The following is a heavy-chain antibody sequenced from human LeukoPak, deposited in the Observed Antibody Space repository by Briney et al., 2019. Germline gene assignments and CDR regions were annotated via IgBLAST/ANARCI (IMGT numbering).Heavy chain of an antibody. D-gene: IGHD2-2*01. CDR1: GFTVSSNY. V-gene: IGHV3-30-3*01. CDR2: ISFDGNTK. J-gene: IGHJ4*02. Sequence: PGGSLRLSCAASGFTVSSNYMSWVRQAPGKGLEWGAVISFDGNTKYYADSVKGRFFISRDNSKNTLFLQMDSLRPEDTALYYCARTAYCSSASCSPSYWGQGTLVTVSS. CDR3: ARTAYCSSASCSPSY.